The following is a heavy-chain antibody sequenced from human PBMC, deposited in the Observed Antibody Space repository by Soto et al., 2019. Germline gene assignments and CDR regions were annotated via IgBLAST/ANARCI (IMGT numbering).Heavy chain of an antibody. V-gene: IGHV4-61*01. CDR3: ARAKVVAYRYDTSGYYTTFDF. J-gene: IGHJ4*02. Sequence: SETLSLTCTVSRVSVSSRSYSWSWIRLPPGKGLEWIGYIHDSGSTTYNPSLKSRVTISVDTSKNQFSLKLNSVTSADTAVYYCARAKVVAYRYDTSGYYTTFDFWGQGXLVTVYS. CDR1: RVSVSSRSYS. D-gene: IGHD3-22*01. CDR2: IHDSGST.